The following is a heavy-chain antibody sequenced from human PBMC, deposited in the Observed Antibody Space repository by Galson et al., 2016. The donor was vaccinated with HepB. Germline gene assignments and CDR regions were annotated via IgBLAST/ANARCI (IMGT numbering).Heavy chain of an antibody. CDR1: GFTFTSYP. V-gene: IGHV3-30-3*01. Sequence: SLRLSCAASGFTFTSYPMHWVRQAPGKGLEWVAVISYDGSDKYYADSVKGRFTISRHNSQTTLYLQMNSLRPEDTAVYYCARGRGGYATGSGACDIWGQGTMVTVSS. CDR3: ARGRGGYATGSGACDI. J-gene: IGHJ3*02. D-gene: IGHD6-19*01. CDR2: ISYDGSDK.